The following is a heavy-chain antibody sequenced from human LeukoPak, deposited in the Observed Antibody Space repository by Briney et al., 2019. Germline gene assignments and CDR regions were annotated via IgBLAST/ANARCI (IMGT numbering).Heavy chain of an antibody. CDR1: GFTFSSYA. CDR3: ARELAAAGFDC. V-gene: IGHV4-59*01. CDR2: VTYSGTT. D-gene: IGHD6-13*01. J-gene: IGHJ4*02. Sequence: GSLRLSCAASGFTFSSYAMSWVRQAPGKGLEWIGYVTYSGTTNYNPSLKSRVAISVDTSKNQFSLKLNSVTAADTAVYYCARELAAAGFDCWGQGNLVTVSS.